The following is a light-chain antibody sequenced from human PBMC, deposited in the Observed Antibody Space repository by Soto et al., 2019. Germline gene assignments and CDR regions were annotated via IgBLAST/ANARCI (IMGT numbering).Light chain of an antibody. CDR3: SSYAGSNNVV. CDR2: EVS. CDR1: SSDVGGYNY. Sequence: QSALTQPPSASGSPGQSVTISCTGTSSDVGGYNYVSWYQHHPGKAPKLMIYEVSERPSGVPDRFSGSKSGNTASLTVSGLQAEDEADYYCSSYAGSNNVVFGGGTQLTVL. J-gene: IGLJ2*01. V-gene: IGLV2-8*01.